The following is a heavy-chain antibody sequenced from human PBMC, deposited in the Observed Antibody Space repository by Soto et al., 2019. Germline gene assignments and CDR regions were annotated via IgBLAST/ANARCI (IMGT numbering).Heavy chain of an antibody. CDR3: ERDLTTVAAAGNFDY. J-gene: IGHJ4*02. Sequence: ASVKVSCKASGYTFTSYGISWVRQAPGQGLEWMGWISAYNGNTNCAQKLQGRVTMTTDTSTSTAYMELRSLRSDDTAVYYCERDLTTVAAAGNFDYWGQGTLVTVSS. CDR2: ISAYNGNT. CDR1: GYTFTSYG. D-gene: IGHD6-13*01. V-gene: IGHV1-18*01.